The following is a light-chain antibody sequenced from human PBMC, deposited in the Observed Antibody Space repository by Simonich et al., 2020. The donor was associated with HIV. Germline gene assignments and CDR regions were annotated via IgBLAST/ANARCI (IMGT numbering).Light chain of an antibody. V-gene: IGLV4-69*01. CDR2: HNSEGSH. Sequence: QLVLTQSPSASASLGASVKLTCTLSSGNSSYAIAWHQQQPEKGPRYWLKHNSEGSHSKGDGIPDRFSGSSSGAERYLTISSLQSEDEAEYYCQTWGTGSWVFGGGTKLTVL. CDR1: SGNSSYA. J-gene: IGLJ3*02. CDR3: QTWGTGSWV.